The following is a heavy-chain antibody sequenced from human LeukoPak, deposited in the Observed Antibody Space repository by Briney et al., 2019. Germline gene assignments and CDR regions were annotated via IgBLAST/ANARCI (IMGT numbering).Heavy chain of an antibody. CDR3: ARDWNYGGAFEY. CDR1: GFTFSSYE. V-gene: IGHV3-21*01. CDR2: VSSSSSYI. J-gene: IGHJ4*02. Sequence: GGSLRLSCAASGFTFSSYEMNWVRQAPGKGLEWVSSVSSSSSYIYYADSVKGRFTISRDNAKNSLYLQMNSLRAEDTAVYYCARDWNYGGAFEYWGQGTLVTVSS. D-gene: IGHD4-23*01.